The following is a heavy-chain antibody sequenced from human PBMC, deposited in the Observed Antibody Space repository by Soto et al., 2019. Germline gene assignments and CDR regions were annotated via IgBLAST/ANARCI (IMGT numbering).Heavy chain of an antibody. V-gene: IGHV3-23*01. Sequence: GRSLRLSCAASGFSFSSYAMTWVRQAPGRGLEWVSAISGSGSPTYYADSVKGRFTISRDNSKNTLYLQMNSLRADDTAVYYCARDMSGGTYNYYYGMDVWGQGTTVTVSS. CDR1: GFSFSSYA. CDR2: ISGSGSPT. D-gene: IGHD1-26*01. CDR3: ARDMSGGTYNYYYGMDV. J-gene: IGHJ6*02.